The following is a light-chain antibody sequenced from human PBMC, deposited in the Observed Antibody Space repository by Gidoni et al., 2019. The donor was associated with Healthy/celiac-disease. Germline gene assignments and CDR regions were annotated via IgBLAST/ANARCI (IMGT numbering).Light chain of an antibody. CDR1: QSVSSY. CDR3: QQRSNWPPIT. V-gene: IGKV3-11*01. Sequence: EIVLTQSPATLSLSPGARATLSCRASQSVSSYLAWYQQKPGQAPRLLIYDASNRATGIPARFSGSGSGTDFTLTISSLEPEYFAVYYCQQRSNWPPITFXQXTRLEIK. CDR2: DAS. J-gene: IGKJ5*01.